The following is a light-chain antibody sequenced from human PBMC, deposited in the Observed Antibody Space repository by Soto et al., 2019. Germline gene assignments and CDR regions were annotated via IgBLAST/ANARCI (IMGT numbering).Light chain of an antibody. V-gene: IGLV1-47*01. J-gene: IGLJ2*01. Sequence: QSVLTQPPSASGTPGQRVTISCSGNSSNIGSNHVDWYQQFPGMAPKLLMYRSDQRPTGVPDRFSGSKSGTSASLAISGVRSDDEADYYCSARDDSLSGVVFGGGTKLTVL. CDR3: SARDDSLSGVV. CDR1: SSNIGSNH. CDR2: RSD.